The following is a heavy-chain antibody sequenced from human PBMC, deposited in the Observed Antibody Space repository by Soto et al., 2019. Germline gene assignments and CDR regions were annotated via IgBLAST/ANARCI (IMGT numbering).Heavy chain of an antibody. Sequence: EVQLVESGGGLVQPGGSLRLSCAASGFTVSSNYMSWVRQAPGKGLEWVSVIYSGGSTYYADSVKGRFTISRDNSKNTLYLQMYSLRAEDTAVYYCAMLWFGDREGDYFDYWGQGTLVTVSS. CDR3: AMLWFGDREGDYFDY. D-gene: IGHD3-10*01. V-gene: IGHV3-66*01. J-gene: IGHJ4*02. CDR1: GFTVSSNY. CDR2: IYSGGST.